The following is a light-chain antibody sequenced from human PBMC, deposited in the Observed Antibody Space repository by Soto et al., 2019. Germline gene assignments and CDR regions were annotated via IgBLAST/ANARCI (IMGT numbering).Light chain of an antibody. CDR1: QSISSW. CDR3: QQYNSYSYT. Sequence: DIPMTQSPSTMSASVGDRVTITCRASQSISSWLAWYQQKPGKAPTLLIDDASSLESGVPARFSGSGSGTEFTLTISSVQPDDFATYYCQQYNSYSYTFGQGTKLEIK. V-gene: IGKV1-5*01. CDR2: DAS. J-gene: IGKJ2*01.